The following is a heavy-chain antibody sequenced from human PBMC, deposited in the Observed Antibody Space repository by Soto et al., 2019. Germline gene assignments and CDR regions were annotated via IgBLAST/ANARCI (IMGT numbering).Heavy chain of an antibody. V-gene: IGHV4-61*01. J-gene: IGHJ4*02. CDR3: EREWEHLYFDY. CDR1: GGSVSSTSYY. D-gene: IGHD1-26*01. Sequence: PSETLSLTCTVSGGSVSSTSYYWTWIRQPPGKGLEWIGYIHYSGSTNYNPSLKSRVAMSVDTSKNHFSLKLSSVTAADTAVYYPEREWEHLYFDYWGQGALVTVSS. CDR2: IHYSGST.